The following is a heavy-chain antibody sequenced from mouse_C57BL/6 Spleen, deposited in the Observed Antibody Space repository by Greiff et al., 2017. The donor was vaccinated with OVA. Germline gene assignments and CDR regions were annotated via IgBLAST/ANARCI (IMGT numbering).Heavy chain of an antibody. CDR1: GFSLTSYG. Sequence: QVQLQQSGPGLVQPSQSLSITCPVSGFSLTSYGVHWVRPSPGKGLEWLGVIWSGGSTDYNAAFISRLSISKDTSKRQVFFKMNSLQADDTAIYYCARNPPPFDLESAMDYWGQGTSVTVSS. CDR2: IWSGGST. V-gene: IGHV2-2*01. CDR3: ARNPPPFDLESAMDY. J-gene: IGHJ4*01.